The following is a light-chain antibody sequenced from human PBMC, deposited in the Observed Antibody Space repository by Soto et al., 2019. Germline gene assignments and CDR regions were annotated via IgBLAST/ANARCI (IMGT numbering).Light chain of an antibody. CDR1: SGHSSYA. Sequence: QLVLTQSPSASASLGASVKLTCTLSSGHSSYAIAWHQQQPEKGPQYLMKLNSDGSHSKGDVIPDRFSGSSSGAERYLTISSRQSEDEADYYCQTWGTGILVVFGGGNQVTVL. V-gene: IGLV4-69*01. J-gene: IGLJ2*01. CDR3: QTWGTGILVV. CDR2: LNSDGSH.